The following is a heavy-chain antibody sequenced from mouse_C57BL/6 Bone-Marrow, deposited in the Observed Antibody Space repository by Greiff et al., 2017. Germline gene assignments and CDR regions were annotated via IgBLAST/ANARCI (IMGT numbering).Heavy chain of an antibody. V-gene: IGHV1-80*01. CDR2: IYPGDGDT. J-gene: IGHJ4*01. D-gene: IGHD2-3*01. CDR3: ARTVFDGYYGNAMDY. Sequence: QVQLQQSGAELVKPGASVKISCKASGYAFSSYWMNWVKQRPGKGLEWIGQIYPGDGDTNYNGKVKGKATLTADKSSSTAYMQLSSLTSEDSAVYFCARTVFDGYYGNAMDYWGQGTSVTVSS. CDR1: GYAFSSYW.